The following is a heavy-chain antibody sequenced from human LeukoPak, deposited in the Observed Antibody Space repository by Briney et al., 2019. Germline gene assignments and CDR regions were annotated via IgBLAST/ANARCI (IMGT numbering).Heavy chain of an antibody. Sequence: SETLSLTCTVSGVSISSGDYYWSWIRQPPGKGLEWIGEINHSGSTNYNPSLKSRVTISVDTSKNQFSLKLSSVTAADTAVYYCARGRPISCAYYYGSGSLYNWFDPWGQGTLVTVSS. J-gene: IGHJ5*02. D-gene: IGHD3-10*01. V-gene: IGHV4-39*07. CDR2: INHSGST. CDR3: ARGRPISCAYYYGSGSLYNWFDP. CDR1: GVSISSGDYY.